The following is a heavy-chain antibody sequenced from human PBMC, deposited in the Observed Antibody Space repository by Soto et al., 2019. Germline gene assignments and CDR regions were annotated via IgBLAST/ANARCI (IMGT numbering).Heavy chain of an antibody. V-gene: IGHV1-69*01. D-gene: IGHD5-18*01. CDR3: ATAGGAMDPFDY. CDR1: GGTFSSYA. J-gene: IGHJ4*02. CDR2: IIPIFGTA. Sequence: QVQLVQSGAEVKKPGSSVKVSCKASGGTFSSYAISWVRQAPGQGLEWMGGIIPIFGTANYAQKFQGRVKITADETTSTAYMELSSLRSEDKAVYYCATAGGAMDPFDYWGQGTLVTVSS.